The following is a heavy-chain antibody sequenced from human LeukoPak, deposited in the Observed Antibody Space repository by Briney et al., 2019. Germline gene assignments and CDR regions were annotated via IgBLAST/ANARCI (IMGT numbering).Heavy chain of an antibody. Sequence: SETLPLTCAVYGGSFSGYYWSWIRQPPGKGLEWIGEINHSGSTNYNPSLTSRVTISEDTSNNQFSLKLNSVTAADTAVYYCVTGQWLVPVSYWGQGTVVTVSS. V-gene: IGHV4-34*01. CDR3: VTGQWLVPVSY. D-gene: IGHD6-19*01. CDR1: GGSFSGYY. CDR2: INHSGST. J-gene: IGHJ4*02.